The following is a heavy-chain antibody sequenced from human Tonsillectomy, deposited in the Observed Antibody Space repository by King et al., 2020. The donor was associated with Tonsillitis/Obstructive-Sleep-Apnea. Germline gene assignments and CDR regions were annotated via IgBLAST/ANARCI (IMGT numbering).Heavy chain of an antibody. Sequence: VQLQQWGAGLLKPSETLSLTCAVYGGSFSCYYWSWIRQPPGKGLEWIGEINHSGSTNYNPSLKSRVTISVATSKNQFSLKLSSVTAADTAVYYCARAPGHCSSTSCYYFDYWGQGTLVTVSS. D-gene: IGHD2-2*01. V-gene: IGHV4-34*01. CDR2: INHSGST. J-gene: IGHJ4*02. CDR1: GGSFSCYY. CDR3: ARAPGHCSSTSCYYFDY.